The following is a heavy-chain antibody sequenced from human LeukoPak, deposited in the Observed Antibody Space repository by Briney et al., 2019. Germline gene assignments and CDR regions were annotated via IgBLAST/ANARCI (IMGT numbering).Heavy chain of an antibody. CDR1: GGSISSSSYY. D-gene: IGHD3-22*01. CDR3: ARVLGSSGYYYVPKAFDI. V-gene: IGHV4-39*07. J-gene: IGHJ3*02. Sequence: SETLSLTCTVSGGSISSSSYYWGWIRQPPGTGLEWVGSIYYSGSTYYNPSLKSRVTIPVDTSKNQFSLKLSSVTAADTAVYYCARVLGSSGYYYVPKAFDIWGQGTMVTVSS. CDR2: IYYSGST.